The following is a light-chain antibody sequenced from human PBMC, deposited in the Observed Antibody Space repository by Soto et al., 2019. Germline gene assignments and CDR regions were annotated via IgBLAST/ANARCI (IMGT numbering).Light chain of an antibody. V-gene: IGLV1-40*01. Sequence: QSVLTQPPSVSGAPGQRVIISCTGSSSNIGAGYDVHWYQQLPGTAPRLLMYDNNNRPSGVPARFSVSKSDTSASLAIPGLQPEDEADYYCQSYDSSLSGSYVFGTGTKVTVL. CDR2: DNN. CDR3: QSYDSSLSGSYV. CDR1: SSNIGAGYD. J-gene: IGLJ1*01.